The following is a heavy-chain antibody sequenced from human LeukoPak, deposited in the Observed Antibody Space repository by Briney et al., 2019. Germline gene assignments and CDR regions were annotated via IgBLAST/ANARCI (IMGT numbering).Heavy chain of an antibody. Sequence: MSSETLLLTCTVPVVTIRSYLGTWVRQPPGKGLEWIGYIDYSGSTNYNPSLKSRVTISVGPSKNQFSLNLSSVTAADTAVYYCARDRTEIVGTTLYYYYGIDVWGQGTTVTVSS. D-gene: IGHD1-26*01. CDR2: IDYSGST. CDR3: ARDRTEIVGTTLYYYYGIDV. V-gene: IGHV4-59*01. CDR1: VVTIRSYL. J-gene: IGHJ6*02.